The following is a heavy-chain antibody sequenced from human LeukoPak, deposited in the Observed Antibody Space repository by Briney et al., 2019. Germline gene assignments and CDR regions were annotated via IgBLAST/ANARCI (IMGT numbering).Heavy chain of an antibody. V-gene: IGHV1-2*02. Sequence: GASVKVSCKASGYTFTGYYMHWVRQAPGQGLEWMGWINPNSGGTNYAQKFQGRVTMTRDTSISTAYMELSRLRSDDTAVYYCARDEPQYSSSWAYWGQGTLVTVSS. J-gene: IGHJ4*02. CDR3: ARDEPQYSSSWAY. CDR2: INPNSGGT. CDR1: GYTFTGYY. D-gene: IGHD6-13*01.